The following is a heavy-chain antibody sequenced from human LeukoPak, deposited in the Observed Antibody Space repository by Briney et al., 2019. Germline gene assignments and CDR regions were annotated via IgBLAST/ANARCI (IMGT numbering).Heavy chain of an antibody. Sequence: PGGSLRLSCAASGFTFSSYWMHWVRQAPGKGLVWVSRINSDGRSTNYADSVKGRFTISRDNAKNTLYLQMSSLRAEDTAVYYCARGYDSSGYYLRAFDMWGEGTMVTVS. V-gene: IGHV3-74*01. CDR2: INSDGRST. J-gene: IGHJ3*02. CDR3: ARGYDSSGYYLRAFDM. CDR1: GFTFSSYW. D-gene: IGHD3-22*01.